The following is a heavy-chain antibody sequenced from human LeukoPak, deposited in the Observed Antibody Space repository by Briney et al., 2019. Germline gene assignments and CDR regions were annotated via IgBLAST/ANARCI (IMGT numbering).Heavy chain of an antibody. Sequence: ASVKVSCKSSGYTFTAYYMHWVRQAPGQGLEWMGRINPNSGGSNYVQKFQGRVTMTRDTSISTAYMELSRVKSDDTAVYYCAKGVHIAVPGLDYWGQGTLVTVSS. CDR1: GYTFTAYY. D-gene: IGHD6-19*01. CDR2: INPNSGGS. V-gene: IGHV1-2*06. J-gene: IGHJ4*02. CDR3: AKGVHIAVPGLDY.